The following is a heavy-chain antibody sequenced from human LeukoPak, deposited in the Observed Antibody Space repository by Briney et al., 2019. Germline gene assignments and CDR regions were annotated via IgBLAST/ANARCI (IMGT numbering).Heavy chain of an antibody. Sequence: PSETLSLTCAVYGGSFSGYYWSWIRQPAGKGLEWIGRIYTSGSTNYNPSLKSRVTISVDTSKNQFSLKLSSVTAADTAVYYCAGWHNYYGSGSYYQGFDYWGQGTLVTVSS. J-gene: IGHJ4*02. D-gene: IGHD3-10*01. V-gene: IGHV4-59*10. CDR1: GGSFSGYY. CDR3: AGWHNYYGSGSYYQGFDY. CDR2: IYTSGST.